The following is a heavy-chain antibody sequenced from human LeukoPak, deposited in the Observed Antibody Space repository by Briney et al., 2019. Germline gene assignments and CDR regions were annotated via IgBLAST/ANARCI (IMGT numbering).Heavy chain of an antibody. Sequence: GGSLRLSCAASGFTFSSNWMSWVRQAPGKGLEWVANIRQDGSDKYYMDSVKGRFTIARDNAKNSLSLQMNGLRVEDTAVYYCARDRDCGDGGCYPHFDYWGQGVRVTASS. J-gene: IGHJ4*02. CDR3: ARDRDCGDGGCYPHFDY. CDR1: GFTFSSNW. D-gene: IGHD2-15*01. CDR2: IRQDGSDK. V-gene: IGHV3-7*01.